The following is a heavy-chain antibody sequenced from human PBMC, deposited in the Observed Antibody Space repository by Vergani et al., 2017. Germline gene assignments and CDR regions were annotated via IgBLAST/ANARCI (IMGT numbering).Heavy chain of an antibody. CDR3: ARDHRDYNNYPGTFDI. Sequence: VQLVESGGGVVQPGGSLRLSCGASGFTFSSYAMTWVRQAPGKGLEWVSAISGSGGNTFYTDSVKGRFTISRDNAKSSLFLQMDSLRAEDTAVYYCARDHRDYNNYPGTFDIWGQGSMVTVSS. CDR2: ISGSGGNT. D-gene: IGHD5-24*01. J-gene: IGHJ3*02. V-gene: IGHV3-23*04. CDR1: GFTFSSYA.